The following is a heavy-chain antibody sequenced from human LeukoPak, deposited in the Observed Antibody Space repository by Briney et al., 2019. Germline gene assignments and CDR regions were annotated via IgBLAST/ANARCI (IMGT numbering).Heavy chain of an antibody. CDR1: GCTFTSYD. J-gene: IGHJ5*02. V-gene: IGHV1-8*01. D-gene: IGHD6-19*01. CDR3: ARTTSGWSLPNWFDP. Sequence: ASVKVSCKASGCTFTSYDINWVRQATGQGLEWMGWMNPNSGNTGYAQKFQGRVTMTRNTSISTAYMELSSLRSEDTAVYYCARTTSGWSLPNWFDPWGQGTLVTVSS. CDR2: MNPNSGNT.